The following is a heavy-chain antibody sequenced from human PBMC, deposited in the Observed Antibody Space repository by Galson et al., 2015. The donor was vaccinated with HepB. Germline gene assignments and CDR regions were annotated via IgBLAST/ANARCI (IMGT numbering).Heavy chain of an antibody. D-gene: IGHD3-22*01. CDR1: GYTFTGYY. CDR3: ARLNYYDSSGYSPGGDY. J-gene: IGHJ4*02. Sequence: SVKVSCKASGYTFTGYYMHWVRQAPGQGLEWMGWINPNSGGTNYAQKFQGRVTMTRDTSISTAYMELSRLRSDDTAVYYCARLNYYDSSGYSPGGDYWGQGTLVTVSS. CDR2: INPNSGGT. V-gene: IGHV1-2*02.